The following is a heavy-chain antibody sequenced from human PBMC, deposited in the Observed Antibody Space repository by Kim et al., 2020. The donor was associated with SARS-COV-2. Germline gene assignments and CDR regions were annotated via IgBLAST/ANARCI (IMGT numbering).Heavy chain of an antibody. CDR3: TTDAYYGDVDY. V-gene: IGHV3-15*01. D-gene: IGHD4-17*01. Sequence: GGSLRLSCAASGFTFSNAWMSWVRQAPGKGLEWVGRIKSKTDGGTTDYAAPVKGRFTISRDESKNTLYLQMNSLKTEDTSVYYCTTDAYYGDVDYWGQGTLVTVSS. CDR1: GFTFSNAW. J-gene: IGHJ4*02. CDR2: IKSKTDGGTT.